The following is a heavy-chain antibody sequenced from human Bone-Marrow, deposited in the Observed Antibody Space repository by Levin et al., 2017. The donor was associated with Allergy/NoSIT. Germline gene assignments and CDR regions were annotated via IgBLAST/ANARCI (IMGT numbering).Heavy chain of an antibody. CDR1: GFNFDHYA. Sequence: GGSLRLSCAASGFNFDHYAMHWVRQAPGKGLEWVSGISWNSGSIGYEDSVKGRFTISRDNAKNSLYLQMSSLRPEDTAFYYCAKDTEYYYDSTGYYNYWGQGTLVTVSS. CDR2: ISWNSGSI. V-gene: IGHV3-9*01. J-gene: IGHJ4*02. D-gene: IGHD3-22*01. CDR3: AKDTEYYYDSTGYYNY.